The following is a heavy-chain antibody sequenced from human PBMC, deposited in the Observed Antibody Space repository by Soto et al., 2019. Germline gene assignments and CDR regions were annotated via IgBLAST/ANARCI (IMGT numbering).Heavy chain of an antibody. CDR1: GGSFSGYY. J-gene: IGHJ4*02. CDR3: ARGGYSYGSGFDY. V-gene: IGHV4-34*01. CDR2: INHSGST. D-gene: IGHD5-18*01. Sequence: SETLSLTCTVSGGSFSGYYWSWIRQPPGKGLEWIGEINHSGSTNYNPSLKSRVTISVDTSKNQFSLKLSSVTAADTAVYYCARGGYSYGSGFDYWGQGTLVTVSS.